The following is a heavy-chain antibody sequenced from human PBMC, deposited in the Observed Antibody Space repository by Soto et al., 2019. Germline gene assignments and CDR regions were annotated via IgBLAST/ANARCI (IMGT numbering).Heavy chain of an antibody. Sequence: KISCKASGFTFTSSAVQWVRQARGQRLEWIGWIVVGSGNTNYAQKFQERVTITRDMSTSTAYMELSSLRSEDTAVYYCAVHSSGWSYYYYGMDVWGQGTTVTVSS. CDR2: IVVGSGNT. CDR1: GFTFTSSA. D-gene: IGHD6-19*01. J-gene: IGHJ6*02. V-gene: IGHV1-58*01. CDR3: AVHSSGWSYYYYGMDV.